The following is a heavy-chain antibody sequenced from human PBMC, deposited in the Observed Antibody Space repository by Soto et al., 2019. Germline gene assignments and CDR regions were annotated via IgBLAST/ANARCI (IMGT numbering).Heavy chain of an antibody. CDR3: ARDSYSNCSSTSCYRRGWFDP. D-gene: IGHD2-2*02. CDR2: INAGNGNT. CDR1: GYTFTSYA. J-gene: IGHJ5*02. V-gene: IGHV1-3*01. Sequence: ASVKVSCKASGYTFTSYAMHWVRQAPGQRLEWMGWINAGNGNTKYSQKFQGRVTITRDTSASTAYMELSSLRSEGTAVYYCARDSYSNCSSTSCYRRGWFDPWGQGTLVTVSS.